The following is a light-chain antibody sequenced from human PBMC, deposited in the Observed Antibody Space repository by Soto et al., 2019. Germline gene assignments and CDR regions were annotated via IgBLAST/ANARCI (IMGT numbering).Light chain of an antibody. CDR3: QQYNNWPPT. CDR2: GAS. CDR1: QGIGDT. V-gene: IGKV3-15*01. J-gene: IGKJ1*01. Sequence: EIVMTQSPATLYVSPGEGATLSCRASQGIGDTLAWYQHKPGQTPRLLIYGASTRATGIPASFSGSGSATEFTLTISSLQSEDFAVYYCQQYNNWPPTFGQGTKVDIK.